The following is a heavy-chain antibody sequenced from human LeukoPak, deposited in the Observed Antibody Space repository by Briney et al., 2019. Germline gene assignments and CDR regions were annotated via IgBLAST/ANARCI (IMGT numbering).Heavy chain of an antibody. V-gene: IGHV3-23*01. Sequence: GGSLRLSCAASGFTFSSYAMNWARQAPGKGLEWVSTITGSGGDTYYADSVKGRFTISRDNSKNMLYLQMNSLRAEDTAIYYCAKDPYVGGGYHFDSWGQGSLVTVSS. CDR1: GFTFSSYA. D-gene: IGHD3-22*01. CDR3: AKDPYVGGGYHFDS. J-gene: IGHJ4*02. CDR2: ITGSGGDT.